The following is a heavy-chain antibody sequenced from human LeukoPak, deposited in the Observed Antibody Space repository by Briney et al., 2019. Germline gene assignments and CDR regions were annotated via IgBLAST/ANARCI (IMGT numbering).Heavy chain of an antibody. CDR3: ASRAEQPGHYYYYGMDV. V-gene: IGHV4-31*03. Sequence: PSETLSLTCTVSGGSISSGGYYWSWIRQHPGKGLEWIGYIYYSGSTYYNPSLKSRVTISVDTSKNQFSLKLSSVTAADTAVYYCASRAEQPGHYYYYGMDVWGQGTTVTVSS. J-gene: IGHJ6*02. CDR1: GGSISSGGYY. D-gene: IGHD6-13*01. CDR2: IYYSGST.